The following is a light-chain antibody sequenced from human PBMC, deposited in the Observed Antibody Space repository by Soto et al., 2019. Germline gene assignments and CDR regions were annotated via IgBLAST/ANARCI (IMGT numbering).Light chain of an antibody. CDR3: CSFAGRSTNV. V-gene: IGLV2-23*01. CDR1: SSDVGKYNL. Sequence: QSALTQPASVSGSPGQSITISCTGTSSDVGKYNLVSWYQHHPGKAPKVIIYEGATRPPGVSDRFSGSKSGNTASLTISGLQTEDEADYYCCSFAGRSTNVFGSGTKLTVL. CDR2: EGA. J-gene: IGLJ1*01.